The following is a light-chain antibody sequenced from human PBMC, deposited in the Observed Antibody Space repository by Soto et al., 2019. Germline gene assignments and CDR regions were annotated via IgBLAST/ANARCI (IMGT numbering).Light chain of an antibody. CDR1: QDISNY. CDR3: QQYDNLPV. V-gene: IGKV1-33*01. J-gene: IGKJ4*01. Sequence: DIQMTQSPSSLSASVGDRVTITCQASQDISNYLNWYQQKPGKAPKLLIYDASNLETGVPSRFSGSGSGTDFTFTISSLQPEDIAIYYCQQYDNLPVFGGGTKVEIK. CDR2: DAS.